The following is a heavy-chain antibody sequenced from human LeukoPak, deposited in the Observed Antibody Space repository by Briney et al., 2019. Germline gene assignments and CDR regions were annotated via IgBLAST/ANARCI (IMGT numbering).Heavy chain of an antibody. D-gene: IGHD2-15*01. CDR2: IYYSGST. CDR1: GGSISSSSYY. Sequence: SETLSLTCTVSGGSISSSSYYWGWIRQPPGKGLEWIGSIYYSGSTYYNPSLKSRVTISVDTSKNQFSLKLSSVTAADTAVYYCARSPYCSGGSCYYFDYWGQGTLVTVSS. V-gene: IGHV4-39*07. J-gene: IGHJ4*02. CDR3: ARSPYCSGGSCYYFDY.